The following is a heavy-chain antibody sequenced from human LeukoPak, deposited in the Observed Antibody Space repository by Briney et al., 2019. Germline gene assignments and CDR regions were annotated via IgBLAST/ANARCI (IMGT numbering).Heavy chain of an antibody. D-gene: IGHD4-23*01. Sequence: EASVKVSCKASGYTFTGYYIHWVRQAPGQGLEWMGIINPSGGSTSYVQKFQGRVTMTRDMSTSTVYMELSSLRSEDTAVYYCARAVVTSPRSAFDIWGQGTMVTVSS. CDR1: GYTFTGYY. J-gene: IGHJ3*02. V-gene: IGHV1-46*01. CDR2: INPSGGST. CDR3: ARAVVTSPRSAFDI.